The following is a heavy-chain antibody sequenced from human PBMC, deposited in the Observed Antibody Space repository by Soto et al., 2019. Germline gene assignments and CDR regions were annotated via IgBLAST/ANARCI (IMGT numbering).Heavy chain of an antibody. J-gene: IGHJ6*02. CDR3: AGEPYSYVSEGLYGMDV. D-gene: IGHD3-10*02. CDR2: IYYSGST. CDR1: GGSISSYY. V-gene: IGHV4-59*01. Sequence: SETLSLTCTVSGGSISSYYWSWIRQPPGKGLEWIGYIYYSGSTNYNPSLKSRVTISVDTSKNQFSLKLSSVTAADTAVYYCAGEPYSYVSEGLYGMDVWGQGTTVTVSS.